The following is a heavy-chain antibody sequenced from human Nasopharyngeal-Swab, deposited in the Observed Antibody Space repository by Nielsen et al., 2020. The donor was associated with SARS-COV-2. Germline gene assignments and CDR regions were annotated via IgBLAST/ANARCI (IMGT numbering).Heavy chain of an antibody. CDR2: ISAYNGNT. V-gene: IGHV1-18*01. Sequence: WVGQAPGQGLEWMGWISAYNGNTNYAQKLQGRVTMTTDTSTSTAYMELRSLRSDDTAVYYCVREGGRGYCSSTSCHAWFDPWGQGTLVTVSS. J-gene: IGHJ5*02. CDR3: VREGGRGYCSSTSCHAWFDP. D-gene: IGHD2-2*01.